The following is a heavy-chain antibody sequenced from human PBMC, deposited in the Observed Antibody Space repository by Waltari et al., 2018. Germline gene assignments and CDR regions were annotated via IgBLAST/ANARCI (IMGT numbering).Heavy chain of an antibody. Sequence: QVQLVQSGAEVKKPGASVKVSCKAYGYTFTGYYMHWVRQAPGQGLEWMGRINPNIGGTSDAQTFQGRFTSTRDASIGTAYMELSRLRSDDTAVYYCARDRLGGYDYWGQGTLVTVSS. J-gene: IGHJ4*02. CDR3: ARDRLGGYDY. D-gene: IGHD3-16*01. CDR2: INPNIGGT. V-gene: IGHV1-2*01. CDR1: GYTFTGYY.